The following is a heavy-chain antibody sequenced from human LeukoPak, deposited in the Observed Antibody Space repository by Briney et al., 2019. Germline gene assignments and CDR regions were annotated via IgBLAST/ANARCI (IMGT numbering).Heavy chain of an antibody. CDR3: AREGHPYSSSWERPFDY. Sequence: QTGGSLRLSCAASGFTFSSYWMTWVRQAPGKGLEWVANIKQDGSEKYYVDSVKGRFTISRDNAKNSLYLQMNSLRAEDTAVYYCAREGHPYSSSWERPFDYWGQGTLVTVSS. CDR1: GFTFSSYW. D-gene: IGHD6-13*01. J-gene: IGHJ4*02. V-gene: IGHV3-7*01. CDR2: IKQDGSEK.